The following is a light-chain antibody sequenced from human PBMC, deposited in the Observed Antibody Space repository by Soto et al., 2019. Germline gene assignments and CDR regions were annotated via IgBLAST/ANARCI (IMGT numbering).Light chain of an antibody. J-gene: IGKJ1*01. CDR1: QNVGSTC. CDR2: DPS. CDR3: QQCEVSPWT. V-gene: IGKV3-20*01. Sequence: FVLTQSPVTLSLSPGEGATLSCRASQNVGSTCLAWYQQKPGQAPRLLIYDPSNRATGIPARFSGSGSGTDFTLTISGLEPEDVAVYYCQQCEVSPWTFGQGTKVEI.